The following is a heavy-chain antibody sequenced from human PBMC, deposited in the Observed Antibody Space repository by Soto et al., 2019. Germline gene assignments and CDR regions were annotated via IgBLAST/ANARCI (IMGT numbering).Heavy chain of an antibody. Sequence: PSETLSLTCTVSGGSISSYYWSWIRQPPGKGLEWIGYIYYSGSTNYNPSLKSRVTISVDTSKNQFSLKLSSVTAADTAVYYCARPTGYYYMDVWGKGTTVTVSS. V-gene: IGHV4-59*08. J-gene: IGHJ6*03. CDR3: ARPTGYYYMDV. CDR1: GGSISSYY. CDR2: IYYSGST. D-gene: IGHD4-17*01.